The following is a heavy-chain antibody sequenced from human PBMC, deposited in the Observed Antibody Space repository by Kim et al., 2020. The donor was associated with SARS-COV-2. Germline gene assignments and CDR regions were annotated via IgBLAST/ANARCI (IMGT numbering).Heavy chain of an antibody. J-gene: IGHJ6*02. CDR3: ARDGVYCTNGVCYDGMDV. CDR1: GGSISSGSYY. V-gene: IGHV4-61*02. Sequence: SETLSLTCTVSGGSISSGSYYWSWIRQPAGKALEWIGRIYTSGSTNYNPSLKSRVTISVDTSKNQFSLKLSSVTAADTAVYYCARDGVYCTNGVCYDGMDVWGQGTTVTVSS. CDR2: IYTSGST. D-gene: IGHD2-8*01.